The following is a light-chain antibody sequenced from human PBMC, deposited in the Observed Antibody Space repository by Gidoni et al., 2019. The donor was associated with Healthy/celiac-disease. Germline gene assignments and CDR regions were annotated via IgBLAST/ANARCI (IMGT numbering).Light chain of an antibody. V-gene: IGKV1-33*01. J-gene: IGKJ5*01. Sequence: DIQMTQSPSALSESVGDRVTITCQASQDISNYLNWYQHKPGKAPKLRSYDASKLETGVPSRCSGSGFGTDFTFTISSRQPEDIATYYWQQYDNLPITFGQGTRLEIK. CDR1: QDISNY. CDR3: QQYDNLPIT. CDR2: DAS.